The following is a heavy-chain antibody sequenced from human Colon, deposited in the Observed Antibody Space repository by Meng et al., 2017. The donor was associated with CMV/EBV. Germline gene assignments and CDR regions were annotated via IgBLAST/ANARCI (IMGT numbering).Heavy chain of an antibody. CDR1: GFTFSDYY. Sequence: GESLKISCAASGFTFSDYYITWIRQAPGKGLEWVSYISSGGSAIYYADSVKGRFTISRDNTKNSLYLQMNSLRAEDTAVYYCARGSRYYDAGSGYGSVDYWGQGTLVTVSS. V-gene: IGHV3-11*04. D-gene: IGHD3-22*01. J-gene: IGHJ4*02. CDR2: ISSGGSAI. CDR3: ARGSRYYDAGSGYGSVDY.